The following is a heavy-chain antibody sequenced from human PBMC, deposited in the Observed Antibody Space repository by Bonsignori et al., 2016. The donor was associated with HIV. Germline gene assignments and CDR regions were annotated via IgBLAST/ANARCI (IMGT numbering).Heavy chain of an antibody. J-gene: IGHJ4*02. V-gene: IGHV4-38-2*01. CDR2: IYHSGST. Sequence: WIRQPPGKGLEWIGSIYHSGSTYYNPSLKSRVTISVDTSKNQFSLKLSSVTAADTAVYYCAGFWSGYSNWGQGTLVTVSS. D-gene: IGHD3-3*01. CDR3: AGFWSGYSN.